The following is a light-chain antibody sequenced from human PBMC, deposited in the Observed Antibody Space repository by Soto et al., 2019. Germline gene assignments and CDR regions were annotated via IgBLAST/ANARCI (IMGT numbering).Light chain of an antibody. V-gene: IGLV1-40*01. CDR3: QSYDSSLSGSNWV. CDR2: GNS. J-gene: IGLJ3*02. Sequence: QLVLTQPPSVSGAPGQRVTISCTGTSSNSGAGYDVHWYQQLPGTAPKLLIYGNSNRPSGVPDRFSGSKSGTSASLAITDLQAEDEADYYCQSYDSSLSGSNWVFGGGTKVTVL. CDR1: SSNSGAGYD.